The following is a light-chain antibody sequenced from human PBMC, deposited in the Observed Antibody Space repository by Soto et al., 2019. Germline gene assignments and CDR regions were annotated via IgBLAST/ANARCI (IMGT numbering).Light chain of an antibody. Sequence: DIQMTQSPSTLSASVGDRVTITCRASQTISSWLAWYQQKPGKAPNLLIFTSSNLESGVPSRFSGSGSGTDFTLTISSLQPEDFATYFCQQGYSRPRTFGQGTRLEIK. J-gene: IGKJ5*01. CDR2: TSS. CDR1: QTISSW. V-gene: IGKV1-39*01. CDR3: QQGYSRPRT.